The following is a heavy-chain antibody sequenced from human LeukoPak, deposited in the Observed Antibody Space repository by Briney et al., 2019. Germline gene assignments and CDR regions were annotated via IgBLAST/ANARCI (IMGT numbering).Heavy chain of an antibody. CDR3: ARTDVAQLAGMGY. D-gene: IGHD6-6*01. CDR1: GGSFSGYY. CDR2: INHSGST. J-gene: IGHJ4*02. Sequence: SETLSLTCAVYGGSFSGYYWSWIRQPPGKGLEWIGEINHSGSTNYNPSLKSRVTISVDTSKNQFSLKLSSVTAADTAVYYCARTDVAQLAGMGYWGQGTLVTVSS. V-gene: IGHV4-34*01.